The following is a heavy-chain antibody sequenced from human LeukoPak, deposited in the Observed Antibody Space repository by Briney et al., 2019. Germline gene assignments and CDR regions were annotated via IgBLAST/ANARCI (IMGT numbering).Heavy chain of an antibody. CDR3: ARENNYGYDY. CDR1: GFSLSTSGMY. D-gene: IGHD5-18*01. V-gene: IGHV2-70*11. CDR2: IDWDDAK. J-gene: IGHJ4*02. Sequence: SGPTLVNPTRTLTLTCTCSGFSLSTSGMYVSWIRQPPGKALEWLARIDWDDAKYYSTSLKTRLTISKDTSKNQVVLTMTNMDPVDTVTYYCARENNYGYDYWGQGTLVTVSS.